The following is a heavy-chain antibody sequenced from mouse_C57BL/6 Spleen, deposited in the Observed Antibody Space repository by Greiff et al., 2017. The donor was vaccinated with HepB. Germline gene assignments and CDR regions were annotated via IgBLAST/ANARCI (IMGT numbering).Heavy chain of an antibody. V-gene: IGHV1-82*01. Sequence: VQLKQSGPELVKPGASVKISCKASGYAFSSSWMNWVKQRPGKGLEWIGRIYPGDGDTNYNGKFKGKATLTADKSSSTAYMQLSSLTSEDSAVYFCARTAYYSNLFAYWGQGTLVTVSA. CDR2: IYPGDGDT. CDR3: ARTAYYSNLFAY. CDR1: GYAFSSSW. D-gene: IGHD2-5*01. J-gene: IGHJ3*01.